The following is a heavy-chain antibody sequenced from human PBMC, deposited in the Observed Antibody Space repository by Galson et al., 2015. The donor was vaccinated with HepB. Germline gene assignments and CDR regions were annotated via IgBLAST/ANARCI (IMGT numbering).Heavy chain of an antibody. CDR3: ARYGEVYDILTGYYKSPIDYYYYGMDV. D-gene: IGHD3-9*01. CDR1: GYSFTSYW. J-gene: IGHJ6*02. CDR2: IDPSDSYT. Sequence: QSGAEVKKPGESLRISCKGSGYSFTSYWISWVRQMPGKGLEWMGRIDPSDSYTNYSPSFQGHVTISADKSISTAYLQWSSLKASDTAMYYCARYGEVYDILTGYYKSPIDYYYYGMDVWGQGTTVTVSS. V-gene: IGHV5-10-1*01.